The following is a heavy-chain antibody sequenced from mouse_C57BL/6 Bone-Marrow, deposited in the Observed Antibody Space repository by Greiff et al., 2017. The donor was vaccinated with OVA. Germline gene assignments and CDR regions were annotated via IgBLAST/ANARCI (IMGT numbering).Heavy chain of an antibody. J-gene: IGHJ2*01. CDR1: GYTFTDYY. D-gene: IGHD2-2*01. CDR3: AIWLRTAYYFDY. Sequence: QVQLKESGAELVRPGASVKLSCKASGYTFTDYYINWVKQRPGQGLEWIARIYPGSGNTYYNEKFKGKATLTAEKSSSTAYMQLSSLTSEDSAVYFCAIWLRTAYYFDYWGQGTTLTVSS. CDR2: IYPGSGNT. V-gene: IGHV1-76*01.